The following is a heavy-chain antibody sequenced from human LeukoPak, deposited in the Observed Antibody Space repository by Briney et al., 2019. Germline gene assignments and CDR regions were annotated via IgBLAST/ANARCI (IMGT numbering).Heavy chain of an antibody. Sequence: GASVKVSCKASGYTFTDYYIHWVRQAPGQGLEWMGWINPSSGGTNYAQKFQGRVTMTRDTSINIDYKELSSLRSDDTAVYYCARDLNGGNSAWGQGTLVTVSS. CDR3: ARDLNGGNSA. J-gene: IGHJ5*02. CDR2: INPSSGGT. V-gene: IGHV1-2*02. D-gene: IGHD4-23*01. CDR1: GYTFTDYY.